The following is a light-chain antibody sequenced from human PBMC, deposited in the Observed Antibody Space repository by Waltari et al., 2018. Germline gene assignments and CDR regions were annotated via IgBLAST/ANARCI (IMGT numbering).Light chain of an antibody. CDR1: SSDVGGYNY. CDR2: KVS. CDR3: TSYTSSSSGV. V-gene: IGLV2-14*01. Sequence: QSALTQPASVSGSPGQSITISCTGTSSDVGGYNYVSWYQQHPGKAPKLMIYKVSNRPSGGSNRFSGSKSGNTASLTISGLQAEDEADYYCTSYTSSSSGVFGTGTKVTVL. J-gene: IGLJ1*01.